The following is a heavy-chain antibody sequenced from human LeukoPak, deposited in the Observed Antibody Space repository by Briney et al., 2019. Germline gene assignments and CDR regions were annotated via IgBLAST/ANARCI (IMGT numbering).Heavy chain of an antibody. V-gene: IGHV3-11*04. CDR1: GLTFSDYY. CDR2: ISGSGTTT. Sequence: KPGGSLRLSCAASGLTFSDYYMTWIRQAPGKGLEWVSSISGSGTTTYSADSVRGRFTVSRDSAKNSVFLYMNSLRAEDTAVYYCAIQITMIVVVPYFDYWGQGTLVTVSS. J-gene: IGHJ4*02. D-gene: IGHD3-22*01. CDR3: AIQITMIVVVPYFDY.